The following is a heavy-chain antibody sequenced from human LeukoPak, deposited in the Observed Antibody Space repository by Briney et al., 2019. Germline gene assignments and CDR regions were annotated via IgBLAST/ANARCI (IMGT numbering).Heavy chain of an antibody. Sequence: GESLKISCKGSGYSFTSYWIGWVRQMPGKGLEWMGITYPGDSDTRYSPSFQGQVTISADESISTAYLQWSSLKASDTAMYYCARHSGAYYYGSGSKNWYFDLWGRGTLVTVSS. J-gene: IGHJ2*01. CDR1: GYSFTSYW. V-gene: IGHV5-51*01. CDR3: ARHSGAYYYGSGSKNWYFDL. CDR2: TYPGDSDT. D-gene: IGHD3-10*01.